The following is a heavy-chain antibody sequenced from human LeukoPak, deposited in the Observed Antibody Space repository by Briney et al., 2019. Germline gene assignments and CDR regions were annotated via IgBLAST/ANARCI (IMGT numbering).Heavy chain of an antibody. J-gene: IGHJ5*02. V-gene: IGHV4-38-2*01. CDR3: ASSPSRDNWFDP. Sequence: SETLSLTCAVSGYSISSGYYWGWIRQPPGKGLEWIGSIYHSGSTYYNPSLKSRVTISVDTSKNQFSLKLSSVTAAGTAVYYCASSPSRDNWFDPWGQGTLVTVSS. CDR1: GYSISSGYY. D-gene: IGHD2-2*01. CDR2: IYHSGST.